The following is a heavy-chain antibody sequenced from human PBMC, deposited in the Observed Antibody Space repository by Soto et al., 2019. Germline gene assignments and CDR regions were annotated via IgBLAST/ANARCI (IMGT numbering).Heavy chain of an antibody. CDR3: ARTVGSGSPDFDY. CDR2: IYYSGNT. CDR1: GASITRDGYY. Sequence: QVQLQQSGPGLVKPSQTLSLTCTVSGASITRDGYYWSWLRQHPGKGLEWIGHIYYSGNTYYDFSLGSLLTISVDTSKNKCSRRLTSVTAADTAVYYCARTVGSGSPDFDYWGQGTLVTVSS. J-gene: IGHJ4*02. D-gene: IGHD3-10*01. V-gene: IGHV4-31*01.